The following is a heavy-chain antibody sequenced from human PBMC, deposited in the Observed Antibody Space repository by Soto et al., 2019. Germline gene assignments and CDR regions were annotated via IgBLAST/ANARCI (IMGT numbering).Heavy chain of an antibody. V-gene: IGHV3-72*01. Sequence: EVQLVESGGGLVQPGGSLSLSCAASGFTFSDHYMDWVRQAPGKGLEWVGRTRDKTNSYTTEYAASVKGRFTISRDDSKSSLYLQMNSLKTEDTAVYYCARATVGTYYFDYWGQGTLVTVSS. CDR2: TRDKTNSYTT. D-gene: IGHD3-16*01. J-gene: IGHJ4*02. CDR3: ARATVGTYYFDY. CDR1: GFTFSDHY.